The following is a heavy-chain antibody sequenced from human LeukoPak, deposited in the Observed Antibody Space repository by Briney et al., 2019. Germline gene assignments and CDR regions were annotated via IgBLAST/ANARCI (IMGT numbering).Heavy chain of an antibody. Sequence: ASETLSLTCAVYGGSSSGYYWSWIRQPPGKRLEWIGEINHSGSTNYNPSLKSRVTISVDTSKNQFSLKLSSVTAADTAVYYCARLSLELGPYYYYGMDVWGQGTTVTVSS. CDR3: ARLSLELGPYYYYGMDV. CDR2: INHSGST. D-gene: IGHD6-6*01. CDR1: GGSSSGYY. J-gene: IGHJ6*02. V-gene: IGHV4-34*01.